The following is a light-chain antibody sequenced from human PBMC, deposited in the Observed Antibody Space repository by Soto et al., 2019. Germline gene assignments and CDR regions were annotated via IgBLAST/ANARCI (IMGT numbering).Light chain of an antibody. CDR1: QSINIY. V-gene: IGKV1-39*01. J-gene: IGKJ4*01. CDR3: QQSHNKFPLT. Sequence: IHLTQSASSLSASVGDRVTIPCRTTQSINIYLNWYQQKTGKAPKLLIFAASTLQSGAPSRFSGSGVGTHFSLTISNLQPEDFGTYYCQQSHNKFPLTFGGGTKVDIK. CDR2: AAS.